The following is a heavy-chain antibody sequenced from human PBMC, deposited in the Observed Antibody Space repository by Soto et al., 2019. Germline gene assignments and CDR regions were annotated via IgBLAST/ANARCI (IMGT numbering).Heavy chain of an antibody. D-gene: IGHD3-10*01. Sequence: QVPLVQSGSEVKKPGASVKVSCRASGYTFTGYYIHWVRQAPGQGPEWMGWINPNSGGTNYVQKFQGWVTMTRDTSISTAYMELSRLRSDDTAVYYCAREKDGTGTYTFDHWGQGSLVTVSS. CDR3: AREKDGTGTYTFDH. CDR2: INPNSGGT. CDR1: GYTFTGYY. V-gene: IGHV1-2*04. J-gene: IGHJ4*02.